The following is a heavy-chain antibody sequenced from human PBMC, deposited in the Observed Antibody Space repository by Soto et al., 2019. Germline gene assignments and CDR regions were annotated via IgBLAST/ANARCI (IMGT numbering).Heavy chain of an antibody. CDR2: IYHGGTT. CDR1: VYSISSGSY. J-gene: IGHJ4*01. D-gene: IGHD6-19*01. CDR3: ARVHVMAVAGSTFDY. V-gene: IGHV4-38-2*02. Sequence: PSETLSLTCTVSVYSISSGSYWAWIRQPPGKGPEWIASIYHGGTTFYNPSLKSRITISVDTSNNQFSLKLTSVTAADTAVYYCARVHVMAVAGSTFDYWGHGTLVTVSS.